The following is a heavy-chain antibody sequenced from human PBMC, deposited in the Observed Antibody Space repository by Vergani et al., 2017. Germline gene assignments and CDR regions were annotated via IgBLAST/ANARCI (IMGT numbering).Heavy chain of an antibody. CDR1: GGSFSGVSYY. J-gene: IGHJ4*02. Sequence: QVQLQESGPGLVKPSQSLSLTCTVSGGSFSGVSYYLSWVRQPAGKGLEWIGRIYYSGSTYYNPSLKSRVTISVDTSKNQFSLKLSSVTAADTAVYYCARRIVVVTAKRGYYFDYWGQGTLVTVSS. CDR2: IYYSGST. CDR3: ARRIVVVTAKRGYYFDY. D-gene: IGHD2-21*02. V-gene: IGHV4-61*02.